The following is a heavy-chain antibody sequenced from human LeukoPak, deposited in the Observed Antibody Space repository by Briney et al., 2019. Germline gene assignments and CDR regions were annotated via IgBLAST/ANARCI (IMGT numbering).Heavy chain of an antibody. CDR1: GGSFSGYY. J-gene: IGHJ4*02. CDR2: INHSGST. CDR3: AQRGHSVVASFDY. V-gene: IGHV4-34*01. Sequence: PSETLSLTCAVYGGSFSGYYWSWIRQPPEKGLEWIGEINHSGSTNYNPSLKSRVTISVDTSKNQFSLKLSSVTAADTAVYYCAQRGHSVVASFDYWGLGTLVTVSS. D-gene: IGHD2-15*01.